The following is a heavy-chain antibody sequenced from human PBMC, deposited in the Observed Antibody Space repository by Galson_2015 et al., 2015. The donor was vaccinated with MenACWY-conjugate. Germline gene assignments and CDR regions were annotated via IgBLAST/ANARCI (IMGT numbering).Heavy chain of an antibody. V-gene: IGHV3-7*03. Sequence: SLRLSCAASGFSISTYWMTWVRQAPGKGLEWVANIKEDGSGKYYVDSVKGRFTISRDNAKNSLYLQMNSLRGEDTAVYYCASWVGRDYWGQGTLVTVSS. D-gene: IGHD1-14*01. CDR2: IKEDGSGK. CDR3: ASWVGRDY. CDR1: GFSISTYW. J-gene: IGHJ4*02.